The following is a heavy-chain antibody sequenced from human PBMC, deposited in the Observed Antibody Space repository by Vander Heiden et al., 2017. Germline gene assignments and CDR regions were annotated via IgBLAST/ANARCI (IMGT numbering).Heavy chain of an antibody. D-gene: IGHD3-10*01. V-gene: IGHV3-33*01. CDR1: GFPLGKHG. CDR2: TWYDGSRK. Sequence: VQLVESGGGVVQPGTSLRLSCAAFGFPLGKHGIHRVRQAAGKGLEWEAVTWYDGSRKYFAGPVQDRFSISRDNSKVFLQMNSLRAEDTAMYYCARDGRVRGIIIRPYYYYGMDVWGQGTAVTVSS. CDR3: ARDGRVRGIIIRPYYYYGMDV. J-gene: IGHJ6*02.